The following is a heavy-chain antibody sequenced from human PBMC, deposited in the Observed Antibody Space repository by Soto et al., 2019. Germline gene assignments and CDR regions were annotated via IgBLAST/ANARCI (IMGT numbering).Heavy chain of an antibody. Sequence: EMQLLESGGASVQPGGSLRLSCAASGFSFGTFVMTWFRQAPGGGLEWVASITDSGYTASYAETVEGRFTVSRDNSKNKLHLQRNDLRAEDTATYYCAKNGQWLATPPEAWGQGTLFTVSS. CDR2: ITDSGYTA. CDR3: AKNGQWLATPPEA. J-gene: IGHJ4*02. D-gene: IGHD6-19*01. CDR1: GFSFGTFV. V-gene: IGHV3-23*01.